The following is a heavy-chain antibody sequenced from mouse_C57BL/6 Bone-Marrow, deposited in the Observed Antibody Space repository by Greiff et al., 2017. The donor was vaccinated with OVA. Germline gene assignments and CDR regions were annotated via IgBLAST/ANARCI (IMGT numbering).Heavy chain of an antibody. Sequence: VQLQQSGAELVRPGASVKLSCTASGFNIKDDYMHWVKQRPEQGLEWIGWIDPENGDTEYASKFQGKATITADTSSNTAYLQLSSLTSEDTAVYYCTAYYYGSSHWHFDVWGTGTTVTVSS. CDR3: TAYYYGSSHWHFDV. CDR2: IDPENGDT. J-gene: IGHJ1*03. CDR1: GFNIKDDY. V-gene: IGHV14-4*01. D-gene: IGHD1-1*01.